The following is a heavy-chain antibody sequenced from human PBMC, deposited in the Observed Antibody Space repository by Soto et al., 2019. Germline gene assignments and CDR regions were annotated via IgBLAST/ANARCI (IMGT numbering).Heavy chain of an antibody. CDR1: GGSISSYY. J-gene: IGHJ4*02. D-gene: IGHD4-4*01. V-gene: IGHV4-59*08. Sequence: SETLSLTCTVSGGSISSYYWSWIRQPPGKGLEWIGYIYYSGSTKYNPSLKSRVTISVDTSKNQFSLKVSTATAADTAVYYCARHSNRNYGLYYFDYWGLGALVTVSS. CDR3: ARHSNRNYGLYYFDY. CDR2: IYYSGST.